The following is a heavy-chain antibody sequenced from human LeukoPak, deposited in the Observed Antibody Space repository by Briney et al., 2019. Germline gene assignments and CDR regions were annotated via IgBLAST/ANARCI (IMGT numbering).Heavy chain of an antibody. CDR2: ISGSGGST. Sequence: GGSLRLSCAASGFTFSSYAMRWVRQAPGKGLEWVSAISGSGGSTYYADSVKGRFTISRDNSKNTLYLQMNSLRAEDTAVYYFANNYYDPYYFDYWGQGTLVTVSS. CDR3: ANNYYDPYYFDY. CDR1: GFTFSSYA. D-gene: IGHD3-22*01. J-gene: IGHJ4*02. V-gene: IGHV3-23*01.